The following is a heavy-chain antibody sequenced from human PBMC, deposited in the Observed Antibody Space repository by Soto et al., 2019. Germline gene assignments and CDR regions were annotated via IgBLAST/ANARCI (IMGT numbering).Heavy chain of an antibody. Sequence: VGSLRLSCAASGFTFSSYGMHWVRQAPGKGLEWVSSISGSSNFIYYADSVKGRFTISRDNAKNSLYLQMNSLRVEDTAVYYCATPMALPGSDYWGQGTLVTVSS. CDR2: ISGSSNFI. J-gene: IGHJ4*02. CDR3: ATPMALPGSDY. V-gene: IGHV3-21*01. D-gene: IGHD3-10*01. CDR1: GFTFSSYG.